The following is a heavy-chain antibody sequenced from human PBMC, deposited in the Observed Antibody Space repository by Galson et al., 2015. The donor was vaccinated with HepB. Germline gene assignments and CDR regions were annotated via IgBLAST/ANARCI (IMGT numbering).Heavy chain of an antibody. Sequence: SLRLSCAASGFIFSTYAMHWVRQAPGKGLEWVAVISYTGTKKHYGDSVKGRFTISRDNSKKTLFLQMDNLKAEDTAVYYCAKDRLVYYDTSYSGMDVWGQGTTVTVSS. CDR3: AKDRLVYYDTSYSGMDV. V-gene: IGHV3-30*18. CDR2: ISYTGTKK. CDR1: GFIFSTYA. D-gene: IGHD3-9*01. J-gene: IGHJ6*02.